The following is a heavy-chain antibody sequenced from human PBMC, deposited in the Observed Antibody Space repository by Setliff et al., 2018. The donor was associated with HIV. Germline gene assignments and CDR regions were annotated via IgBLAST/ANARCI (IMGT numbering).Heavy chain of an antibody. J-gene: IGHJ2*01. D-gene: IGHD3-22*01. CDR3: ARKFYYDSGGFYYENWYFDL. CDR1: GGSFSGYY. CDR2: IYSSGST. V-gene: IGHV4-59*10. Sequence: SETLSLTCAIYGGSFSGYYWSWIRQPAGKGLEWIGRIYSSGSTNYNPSLKSRVTMSVDTSKSQFSLKLSSVTAADTAVYYCARKFYYDSGGFYYENWYFDLWGRGTLVTVSS.